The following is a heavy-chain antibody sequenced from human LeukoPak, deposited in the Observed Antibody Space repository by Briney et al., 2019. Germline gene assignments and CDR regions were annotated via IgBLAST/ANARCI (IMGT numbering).Heavy chain of an antibody. D-gene: IGHD5-18*01. Sequence: ASETLSLTCTVSGGSISSYYWSWIRQPPGEGLEWIGYIYYSGSTNYNPSLKSRVTISVDTSKNQFSLKLSSVTAADTAVYYCARTTEGGYTYDYFYYYYMDVWGKGTTVTISS. J-gene: IGHJ6*03. CDR3: ARTTEGGYTYDYFYYYYMDV. V-gene: IGHV4-59*01. CDR2: IYYSGST. CDR1: GGSISSYY.